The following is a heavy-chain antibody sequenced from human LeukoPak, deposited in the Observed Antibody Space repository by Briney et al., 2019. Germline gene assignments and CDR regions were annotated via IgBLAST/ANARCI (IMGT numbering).Heavy chain of an antibody. D-gene: IGHD3-22*01. Sequence: GGSLRLSCAASGFTFSSYAMSWVRQAPGKGLEWVSAISGSGGSTYYADSVKGRFTISRDNSKNTLYLQMNGLRAEDTAVYYCAKGVSSGSSGYFVWAWGQGTLVTVSS. J-gene: IGHJ5*02. CDR2: ISGSGGST. CDR3: AKGVSSGSSGYFVWA. V-gene: IGHV3-23*01. CDR1: GFTFSSYA.